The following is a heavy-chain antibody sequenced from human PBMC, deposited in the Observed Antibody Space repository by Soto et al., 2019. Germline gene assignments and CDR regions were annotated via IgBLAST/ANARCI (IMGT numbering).Heavy chain of an antibody. CDR1: GDSISSTTSY. D-gene: IGHD1-26*01. CDR3: ARHKGNYYGGLDY. Sequence: QLQLQESGPGLVKPSETLSLTCTVSGDSISSTTSYWGWIRQPPGKGLEWIATISYSGSTYYNPSLKSRVTISVDTSKNQFSLKLSSVTAADTAVYHCARHKGNYYGGLDYWGQGTLVTVSS. J-gene: IGHJ4*02. V-gene: IGHV4-39*01. CDR2: ISYSGST.